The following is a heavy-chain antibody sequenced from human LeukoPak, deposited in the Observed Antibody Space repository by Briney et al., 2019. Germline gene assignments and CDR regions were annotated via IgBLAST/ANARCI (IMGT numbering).Heavy chain of an antibody. J-gene: IGHJ4*02. CDR3: ASGGGGSWPLDY. CDR2: ISYDGSNK. CDR1: GFTFSNYA. V-gene: IGHV3-30*04. D-gene: IGHD2-15*01. Sequence: PGGSLRLSCAASGFTFSNYAFHWVRQAPGKGLEWVAVISYDGSNKYSADSVRGRFTISRDNSKNTVYVQMNSLRPEDTAVYYCASGGGGSWPLDYWGQGTLVTVSS.